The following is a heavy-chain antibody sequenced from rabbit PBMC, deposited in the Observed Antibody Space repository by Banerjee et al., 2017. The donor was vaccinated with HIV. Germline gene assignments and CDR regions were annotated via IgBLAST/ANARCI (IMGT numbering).Heavy chain of an antibody. V-gene: IGHV1S40*01. CDR3: VRDPAYASSSGYYWIYYFNL. CDR2: IYAGSSAFT. CDR1: GIDFSSYW. Sequence: QSLEESGGDLVKPGASLTLTCKASGIDFSSYWMCWVRQAPGKGLEWIACIYAGSSAFTYYATWAKGRFTISKTSSTTVALQMTSLTAADTATYFCVRDPAYASSSGYYWIYYFNLWGQGTLVTVS. J-gene: IGHJ4*01. D-gene: IGHD1-1*01.